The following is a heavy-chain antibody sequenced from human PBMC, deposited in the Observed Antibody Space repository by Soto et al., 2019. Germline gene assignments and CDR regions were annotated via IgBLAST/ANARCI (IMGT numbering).Heavy chain of an antibody. D-gene: IGHD6-13*01. CDR3: ASATGEQQLVGLDP. CDR1: GYTFTIYG. J-gene: IGHJ5*02. V-gene: IGHV1-18*04. CDR2: ISAYNGNT. Sequence: QVQLVQSGAEVKKPGASVKVSCKASGYTFTIYGISWVRQAPGQGLEWMGWISAYNGNTNYAQKLQGRVTMTTDTSTSPDYMELRSLRSDDTAVYYCASATGEQQLVGLDPWGQGTLVTVSS.